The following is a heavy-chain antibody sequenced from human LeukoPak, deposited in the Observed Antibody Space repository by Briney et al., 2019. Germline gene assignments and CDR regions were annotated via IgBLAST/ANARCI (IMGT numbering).Heavy chain of an antibody. CDR1: SGSISSYY. CDR2: IYNSGST. D-gene: IGHD4-17*01. J-gene: IGHJ5*02. V-gene: IGHV4-59*01. CDR3: AGFGYDYDSNWFDP. Sequence: SETLSLTCTVSSGSISSYYCSWIRQPPGKGLEWIGYIYNSGSTTYNPSLKSRATISVDTSKNQFSLKLSSVTAADTAVYYCAGFGYDYDSNWFDPWGQGTLVTVSS.